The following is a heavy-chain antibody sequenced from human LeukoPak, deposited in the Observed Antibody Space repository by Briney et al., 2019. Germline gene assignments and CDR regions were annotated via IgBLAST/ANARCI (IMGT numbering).Heavy chain of an antibody. Sequence: SETLSLTCTVSGGSISSYYWSWIRQPPGKGLEWIGYIYYSRSTKYNPSLKSRVTISVDASKTQVSLKLNSVTAADTAVYYCARGSRELYYFDYWGQGALVTVSS. CDR1: GGSISSYY. D-gene: IGHD1-26*01. CDR2: IYYSRST. V-gene: IGHV4-59*01. CDR3: ARGSRELYYFDY. J-gene: IGHJ4*02.